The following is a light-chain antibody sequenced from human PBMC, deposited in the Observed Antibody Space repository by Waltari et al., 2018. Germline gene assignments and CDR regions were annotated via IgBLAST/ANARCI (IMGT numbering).Light chain of an antibody. CDR2: KAN. J-gene: IGLJ3*02. CDR1: AGSLSSTSH. Sequence: QTVVTQEPSLSVSPGGTVTLTCALSAGSLSSTSHVSGYLQTPGQPPRTLMYKANIRSXXXPXRFSGSSLGNKAALTITGAQADDESDYYCLVYMGSGIWVFGGGTKLTVL. CDR3: LVYMGSGIWV. V-gene: IGLV8-61*01.